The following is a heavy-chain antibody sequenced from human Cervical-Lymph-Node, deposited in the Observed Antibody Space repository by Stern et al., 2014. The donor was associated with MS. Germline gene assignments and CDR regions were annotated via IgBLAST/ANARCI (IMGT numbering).Heavy chain of an antibody. J-gene: IGHJ4*02. Sequence: QLQLQESGPGLVKPSETLSRTCTVSGGSISSSYYWGWIRQSSGKGLEGIGSIDDTGRTFYNPSLNSRVTIPLTTPKNHSPLTLPSVTAADTAVYYCVRQVTVRSRFDYWGQGTLVTVSS. CDR3: VRQVTVRSRFDY. CDR1: GGSISSSYY. V-gene: IGHV4-39*01. CDR2: IDDTGRT. D-gene: IGHD4-11*01.